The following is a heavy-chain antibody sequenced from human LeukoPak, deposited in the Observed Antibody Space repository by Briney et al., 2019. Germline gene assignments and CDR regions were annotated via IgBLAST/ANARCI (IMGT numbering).Heavy chain of an antibody. V-gene: IGHV1-18*01. D-gene: IGHD6-19*01. J-gene: IGHJ3*02. Sequence: GASVKVSCKASGYTFTSYGISWVRQAPGQGREWMGWISAYNGNTNYAQKLQGRVTMTTDTSTSTAYMELRSLRSDDAAVYYCARSLRGLDDGDAFDIWGQGTMVTVSS. CDR3: ARSLRGLDDGDAFDI. CDR2: ISAYNGNT. CDR1: GYTFTSYG.